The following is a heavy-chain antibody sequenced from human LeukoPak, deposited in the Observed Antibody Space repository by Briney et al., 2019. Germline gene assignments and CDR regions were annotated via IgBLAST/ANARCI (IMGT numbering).Heavy chain of an antibody. Sequence: GASVKVPCKVSGYTLTELSMHWVRQAPGKGLEWMGGFDPEDGETIYAQKFQGRVTMTEDASTDTAYMELSSLRSEDTAVYYCATAPILAYLYSSGWYTPFDYWGQGTLVTVSS. V-gene: IGHV1-24*01. D-gene: IGHD6-19*01. CDR1: GYTLTELS. CDR2: FDPEDGET. CDR3: ATAPILAYLYSSGWYTPFDY. J-gene: IGHJ4*02.